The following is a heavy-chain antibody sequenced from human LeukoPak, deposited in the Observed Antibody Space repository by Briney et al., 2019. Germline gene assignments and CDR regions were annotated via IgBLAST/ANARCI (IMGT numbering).Heavy chain of an antibody. V-gene: IGHV4-34*01. CDR1: GGSFSGYY. CDR2: INHSGST. CDR3: AGSWRLQKGNRVNYYYYYYMDV. Sequence: PSETLSLTCAVYGGSFSGYYWSWIRQPPGKGLEWIGEINHSGSTNYNPSLKSRVTISVDTSKNQFSLKLSSVTAADTAVYYCAGSWRLQKGNRVNYYYYYYMDVGGKGTTVTVYS. D-gene: IGHD4-11*01. J-gene: IGHJ6*03.